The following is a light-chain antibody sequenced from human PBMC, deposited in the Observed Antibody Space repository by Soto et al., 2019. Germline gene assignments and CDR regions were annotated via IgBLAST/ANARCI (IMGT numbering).Light chain of an antibody. J-gene: IGKJ4*01. Sequence: AIQLTQSPSSLSASVGDRVTITCRASQGISSALAWYQQKPGKAPKLLIYDASSLESGVPSRFSGSGSGTDFTLTISSLQPDDFATYYCQQFNNYPPVTFGGGTKVEIK. CDR3: QQFNNYPPVT. CDR1: QGISSA. CDR2: DAS. V-gene: IGKV1D-13*01.